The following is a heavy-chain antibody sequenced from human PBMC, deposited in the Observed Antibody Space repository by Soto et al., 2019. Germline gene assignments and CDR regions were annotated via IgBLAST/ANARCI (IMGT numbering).Heavy chain of an antibody. D-gene: IGHD1-7*01. CDR2: INHSGTT. CDR1: GGSFSGYY. CDR3: ARDGLTGTTWEVNWFDP. V-gene: IGHV4-34*01. J-gene: IGHJ5*02. Sequence: PSETLSLTCAVSGGSFSGYYWTWIRQAPGKGLEWIGEINHSGTTNYIPSLKSRVSLSVDTSKNQFSLQLNSVTPEDTAVYYCARDGLTGTTWEVNWFDPWGQGTLVTVSS.